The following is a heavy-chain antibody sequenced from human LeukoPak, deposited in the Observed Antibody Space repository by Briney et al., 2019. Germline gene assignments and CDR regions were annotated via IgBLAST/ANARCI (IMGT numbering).Heavy chain of an antibody. CDR3: AAALGGGIVVVPAASDY. CDR2: IVVGSGNT. CDR1: GFTFTSSA. V-gene: IGHV1-58*01. D-gene: IGHD2-2*01. J-gene: IGHJ4*02. Sequence: SVKVSCRASGFTFTSSAVQWVRQARGQRLEWIGWIVVGSGNTNYAQKFQERVTITRDMSTSTAYMELSSLRSEDTAVYYCAAALGGGIVVVPAASDYWGQGTLVTVSS.